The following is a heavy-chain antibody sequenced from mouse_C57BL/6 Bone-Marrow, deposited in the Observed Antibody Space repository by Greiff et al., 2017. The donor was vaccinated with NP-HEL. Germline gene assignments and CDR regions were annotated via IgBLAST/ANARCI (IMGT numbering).Heavy chain of an antibody. V-gene: IGHV14-4*01. CDR2: IDPENGDT. Sequence: VQLQQSGAELVRPGASVKLSCTASGFNIKDDYMHWVKQRPEQGLEWIGWIDPENGDTEYASKFQGKATITADTSSNTAYLQLSSLTSEDTAVYYCTTVTYTFDYWGQGTTLTVSS. D-gene: IGHD5-1*01. J-gene: IGHJ2*01. CDR3: TTVTYTFDY. CDR1: GFNIKDDY.